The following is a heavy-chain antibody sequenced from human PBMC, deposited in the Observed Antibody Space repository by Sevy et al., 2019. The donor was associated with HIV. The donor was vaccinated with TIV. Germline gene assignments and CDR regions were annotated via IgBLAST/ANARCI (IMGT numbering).Heavy chain of an antibody. CDR1: GYTFTSYN. CDR2: MNPNSGNT. D-gene: IGHD3-3*01. V-gene: IGHV1-8*01. Sequence: ASVKVSCKASGYTFTSYNINWVRQATGQGLEWMGWMNPNSGNTGYAQKFQGRVTMTRNTSISTAYMELSSLRSEDTAVYYCARVKSFGVVTPYYYNGMDVWGQGTTVTVSS. J-gene: IGHJ6*02. CDR3: ARVKSFGVVTPYYYNGMDV.